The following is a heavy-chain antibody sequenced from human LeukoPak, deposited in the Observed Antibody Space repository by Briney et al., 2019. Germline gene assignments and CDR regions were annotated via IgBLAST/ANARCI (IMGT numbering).Heavy chain of an antibody. V-gene: IGHV3-48*02. Sequence: GGSLRLSCAASGFTFSSHSMNWVSQAPGKGLEWVSSISGSSSTIYYADSVRGRFTISRDNAKNSLYLQMNSLRDEDTAVYYCARDDYGDNGIDYWGQGTLVTVSS. CDR3: ARDDYGDNGIDY. D-gene: IGHD4-17*01. CDR2: ISGSSSTI. J-gene: IGHJ4*02. CDR1: GFTFSSHS.